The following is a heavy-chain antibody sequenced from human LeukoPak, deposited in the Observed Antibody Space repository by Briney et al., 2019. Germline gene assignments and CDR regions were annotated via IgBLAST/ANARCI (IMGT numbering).Heavy chain of an antibody. CDR3: ARPQHGDLYAFDI. V-gene: IGHV3-74*01. D-gene: IGHD4-17*01. CDR2: VDGDGSTT. Sequence: GGSLRLSCAASGFTFTSYWMHWVRQAPGKGLVWVSRVDGDGSTTAYADSVKGRFTISRDNAKNTLYLQMNSLRAEDTAVYYCARPQHGDLYAFDIWGQGTMVTVSS. J-gene: IGHJ3*02. CDR1: GFTFTSYW.